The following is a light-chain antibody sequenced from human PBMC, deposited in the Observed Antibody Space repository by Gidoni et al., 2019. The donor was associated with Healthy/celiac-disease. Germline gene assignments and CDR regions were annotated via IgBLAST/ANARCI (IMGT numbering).Light chain of an antibody. CDR3: QQRYSTPLT. CDR2: AAS. CDR1: QSISRY. V-gene: IGKV1-39*01. Sequence: DIKMTQSPSSLAAAVGDRVTITCRASQSISRYLNWYQQKPGKAPKLLIYAASSLQSGVQSRFSGSGSGTDFTLTISSLQPEEFATYYCQQRYSTPLTFGGGTKVEIK. J-gene: IGKJ4*01.